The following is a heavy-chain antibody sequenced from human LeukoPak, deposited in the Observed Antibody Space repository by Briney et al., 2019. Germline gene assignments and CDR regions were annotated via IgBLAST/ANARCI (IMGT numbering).Heavy chain of an antibody. CDR2: ISGSGGST. Sequence: PGRSLRLSCAASGFTFSSYAMSWVRQAPGKGLEWVSAISGSGGSTYYADSVKGRFTISRDNSKNTLYLQMNSLRAEDTAVYYCAKEGADDFWSGYPFDYWGQGTLVTVSS. CDR1: GFTFSSYA. CDR3: AKEGADDFWSGYPFDY. V-gene: IGHV3-23*01. D-gene: IGHD3-3*01. J-gene: IGHJ4*02.